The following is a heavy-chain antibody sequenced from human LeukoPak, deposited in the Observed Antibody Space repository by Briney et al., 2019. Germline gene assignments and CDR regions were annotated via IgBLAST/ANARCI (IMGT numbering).Heavy chain of an antibody. D-gene: IGHD3-10*01. CDR3: ATEAGSSGYYGMDV. Sequence: GASVRVSCKASGGTFSSYAISWGRQAPGQGLEWMGGIIPIFGTANYAQKFQGRVTITADESTSTAYMELSSLRSEDTAVYYCATEAGSSGYYGMDVWGQGTTVTVSS. CDR1: GGTFSSYA. CDR2: IIPIFGTA. V-gene: IGHV1-69*13. J-gene: IGHJ6*02.